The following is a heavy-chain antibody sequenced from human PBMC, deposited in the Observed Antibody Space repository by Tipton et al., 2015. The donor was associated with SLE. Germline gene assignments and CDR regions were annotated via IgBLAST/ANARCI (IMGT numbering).Heavy chain of an antibody. Sequence: QSGPEVKKPGESLKISCKTSGYSFSSYSIAWVRQMPGKGLKYMGIIYPGDSDTRYSPSFQGQVTISADKSISTAYLQWSSLKASDTAMYYGARREDNWNDFDYWGQGTLVTVSS. CDR1: GYSFSSYS. V-gene: IGHV5-51*03. J-gene: IGHJ4*02. CDR2: IYPGDSDT. CDR3: ARREDNWNDFDY. D-gene: IGHD1-20*01.